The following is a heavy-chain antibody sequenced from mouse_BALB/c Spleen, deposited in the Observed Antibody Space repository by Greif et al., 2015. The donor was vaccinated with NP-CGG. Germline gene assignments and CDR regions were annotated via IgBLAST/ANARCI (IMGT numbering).Heavy chain of an antibody. J-gene: IGHJ4*01. V-gene: IGHV1S81*02. CDR2: INPSNGRT. CDR3: ARSYYRSPMDY. CDR1: GYTFTSYW. D-gene: IGHD2-14*01. Sequence: QVQLKESGAELVKPGASVKLSCKASGYTFTSYWMHWVKQRPGQGLEWVGEINPSNGRTNYNEKFKSKATLTVDKSSSTAYMQLSSLTSEDSAVYYCARSYYRSPMDYWGQETSVTVSS.